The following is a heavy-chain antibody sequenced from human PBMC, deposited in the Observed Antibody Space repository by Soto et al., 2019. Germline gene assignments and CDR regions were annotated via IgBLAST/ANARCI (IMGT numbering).Heavy chain of an antibody. Sequence: EVQLLESGGGLVQPGGSLRLSCAASGFTFSRYVMAWVRQAPGKGLEWVSVISGNGGGTYYADSVKGRFTISRDNSRDTLYLQMKGLRAEDTAVYYCARPDGDYFYNHMDVWDAGTTITVSS. CDR1: GFTFSRYV. CDR3: ARPDGDYFYNHMDV. V-gene: IGHV3-23*01. CDR2: ISGNGGGT. J-gene: IGHJ6*03. D-gene: IGHD3-10*01.